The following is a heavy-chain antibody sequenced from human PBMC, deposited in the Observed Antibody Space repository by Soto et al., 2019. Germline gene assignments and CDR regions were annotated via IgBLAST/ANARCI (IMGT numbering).Heavy chain of an antibody. CDR2: INHSGNT. V-gene: IGHV4-34*01. Sequence: QVQLQQWGAGLLKPSETLSLTCVVHGASFNSNYWTWVRQPPGKGLEWIGEINHSGNTNYNASLGSRVTISVDTSKNQFSLNLASVTAADTAVYYCLSARFVYWGQGTLVTVSS. J-gene: IGHJ4*02. CDR3: LSARFVY. CDR1: GASFNSNY. D-gene: IGHD6-19*01.